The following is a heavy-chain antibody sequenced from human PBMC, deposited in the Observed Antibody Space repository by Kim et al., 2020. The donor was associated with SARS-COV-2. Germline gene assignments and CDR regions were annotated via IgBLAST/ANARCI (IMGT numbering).Heavy chain of an antibody. J-gene: IGHJ4*02. Sequence: ESVKGRFTISRDNSKNTIYLQMNSLRAEDTAVYYCAKWPSSSWYGSFDYWGQGTLVTVSS. CDR3: AKWPSSSWYGSFDY. V-gene: IGHV3-23*01. D-gene: IGHD6-13*01.